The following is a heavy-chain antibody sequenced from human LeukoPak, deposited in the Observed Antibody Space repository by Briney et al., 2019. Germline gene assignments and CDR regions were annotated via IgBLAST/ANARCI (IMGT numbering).Heavy chain of an antibody. CDR3: ARSYCSSTSCYYYFDY. CDR1: GGTFSSYA. J-gene: IGHJ4*02. V-gene: IGHV1-69*13. D-gene: IGHD2-2*01. CDR2: IIPIFGTA. Sequence: SVKVSCKASGGTFSSYAISWVRQAPGQGLEWMGGIIPIFGTANYAQKFQGRVTITADESTSTAYMELSSLRSEDTAVYYCARSYCSSTSCYYYFDYWGQGTLVTVSS.